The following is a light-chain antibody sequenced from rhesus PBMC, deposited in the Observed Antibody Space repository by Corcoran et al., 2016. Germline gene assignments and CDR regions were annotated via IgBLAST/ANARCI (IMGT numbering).Light chain of an antibody. V-gene: IGKV1-21*01. Sequence: DIQMTQSPSSLSASVGDRVTITCRARQGISSWLAWYQQKPGKAPKLLIYKAFILQSGVPSRFRGSGSGTDFTLTNNSLQPEDFATDYCQQYNSAPPTFGQGTKVEI. CDR2: KAF. J-gene: IGKJ1*01. CDR1: QGISSW. CDR3: QQYNSAPPT.